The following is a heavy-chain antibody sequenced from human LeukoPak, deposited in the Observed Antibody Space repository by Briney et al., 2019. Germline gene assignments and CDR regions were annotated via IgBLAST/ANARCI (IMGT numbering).Heavy chain of an antibody. CDR3: AKTIWEWFSYYYGMDV. V-gene: IGHV3-30*18. CDR1: GFTFTTYG. D-gene: IGHD3-3*01. CDR2: ISHDGSNK. Sequence: GGSLRLSCVASGFTFTTYGMHWVRQAPGKGLEWVAVISHDGSNKYYADSVKGRFTISRDNSKNTPYLQMSSLRAEDTAVYYCAKTIWEWFSYYYGMDVWGQGTTVAVSS. J-gene: IGHJ6*02.